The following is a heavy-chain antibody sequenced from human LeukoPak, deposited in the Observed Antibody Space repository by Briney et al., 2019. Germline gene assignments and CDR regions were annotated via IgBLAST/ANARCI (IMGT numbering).Heavy chain of an antibody. Sequence: GGSLRLSCAASGFTFNNFGMSWVRQAPGKGLEWVSAISSAGVSTYYADSVKGRFTISRDNSKNSLYLQMNSLRAEDTAVYYCARDPGRYYDTSGYYSLDYWGQGTLVTVSS. CDR2: ISSAGVST. V-gene: IGHV3-23*01. J-gene: IGHJ4*02. D-gene: IGHD3-22*01. CDR3: ARDPGRYYDTSGYYSLDY. CDR1: GFTFNNFG.